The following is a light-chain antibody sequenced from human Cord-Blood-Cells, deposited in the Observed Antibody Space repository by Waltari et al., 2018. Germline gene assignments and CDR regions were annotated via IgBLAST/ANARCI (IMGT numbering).Light chain of an antibody. CDR3: CSYAGRSTYV. V-gene: IGLV2-23*01. CDR1: RSDGGSYHI. J-gene: IGLJ1*01. Sequence: QSALTQPASVPASPAPSITISCPGTRSDGGSYHIVTWYQPHPGKPPKLRIYEGKKRPSGVSKRFSGSKSGNTASLTISGLQAEDEADYYCCSYAGRSTYVFGTGTKVTVL. CDR2: EGK.